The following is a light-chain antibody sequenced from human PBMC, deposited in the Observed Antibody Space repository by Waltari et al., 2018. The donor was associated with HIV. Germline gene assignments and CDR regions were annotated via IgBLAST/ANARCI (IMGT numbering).Light chain of an antibody. V-gene: IGKV4-1*01. CDR2: GAS. CDR1: RTVIYSSGNRNY. J-gene: IGKJ4*02. CDR3: QQYFSVPPT. Sequence: DIVRTQSPDSLAVSLGERAIINCTSSRTVIYSSGNRNYLAWYLKSPRPSPKVLICGASSRTCGVPARFGGSGSGNDFSLILSSLQADDVGIYCCQQYFSVPPTFGGGTKVEI.